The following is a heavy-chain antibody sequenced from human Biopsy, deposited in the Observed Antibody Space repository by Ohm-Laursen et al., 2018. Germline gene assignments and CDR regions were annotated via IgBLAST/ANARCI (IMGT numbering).Heavy chain of an antibody. CDR2: ASYSGYT. Sequence: TLSLTCTVSDDSIRNFYWTWIRQPPGQGLEWIGHASYSGYTNYNPSLKSRVTISVATSKNHFSLNLSSVTAADTAVYSCARLGNFWNAEDGLDLWGLGTMVTVSS. CDR1: DDSIRNFY. D-gene: IGHD3-3*01. CDR3: ARLGNFWNAEDGLDL. V-gene: IGHV4-59*08. J-gene: IGHJ3*01.